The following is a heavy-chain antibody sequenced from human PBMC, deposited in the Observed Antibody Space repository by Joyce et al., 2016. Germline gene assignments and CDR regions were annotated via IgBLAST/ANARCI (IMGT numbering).Heavy chain of an antibody. CDR3: AGGILTGYFDY. CDR1: GFTFSNYG. Sequence: QGQLVESGGGVVQPGRSLRLSCAASGFTFSNYGMHWDRQAPGKGVEWVAVISYDGSNKHYGDSVKGRFTISRDNSKNTLYLQMNSLRAEDTAVYYCAGGILTGYFDYWGQGTLVTVSS. D-gene: IGHD3-9*01. J-gene: IGHJ4*02. V-gene: IGHV3-30*03. CDR2: ISYDGSNK.